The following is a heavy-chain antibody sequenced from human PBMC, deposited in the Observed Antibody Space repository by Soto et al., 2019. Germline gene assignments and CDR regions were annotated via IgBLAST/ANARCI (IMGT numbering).Heavy chain of an antibody. D-gene: IGHD3-10*01. CDR1: GGSISSYY. Sequence: SETLSLTCTVSGGSISSYYWSWIRQPPGKGLEWIGYIYYSGSTNYNPSLKSRVTISVDTSKNQFSLKLSSVTAADTAVYYCARAATGIHFDYWGQGTLVTVSS. CDR2: IYYSGST. CDR3: ARAATGIHFDY. J-gene: IGHJ4*02. V-gene: IGHV4-59*01.